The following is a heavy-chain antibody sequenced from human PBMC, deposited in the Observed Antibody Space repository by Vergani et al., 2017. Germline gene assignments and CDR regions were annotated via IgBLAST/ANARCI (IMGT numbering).Heavy chain of an antibody. CDR2: IWYDGSNK. CDR3: ARGRGDDILTGSPPPTDY. Sequence: VQLVESGGGVVQPGRSLRLSCAASGFTFSSYGMHWVRQAPGKGLEWVAVIWYDGSNKYYADSVKGRFTISRDNSKNTLYLPMNSLRAEDTAVYYCARGRGDDILTGSPPPTDYWGQGTLVTVSS. CDR1: GFTFSSYG. J-gene: IGHJ4*02. D-gene: IGHD3-9*01. V-gene: IGHV3-33*01.